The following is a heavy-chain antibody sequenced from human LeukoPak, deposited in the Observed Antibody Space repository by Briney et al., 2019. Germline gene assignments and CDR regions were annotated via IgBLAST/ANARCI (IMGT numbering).Heavy chain of an antibody. CDR2: INPNSGGT. CDR3: ARSYRVADGMDV. CDR1: GYTFTGYY. V-gene: IGHV1-2*02. J-gene: IGHJ6*02. D-gene: IGHD1-14*01. Sequence: ASVKVSCKASGYTFTGYYIQWVRQTPGQGLAWMGWINPNSGGTKFAQKFQGRVTMTRDTSINTAYMEVSRLTSDDTAVYYCARSYRVADGMDVWGQGTTVTVSS.